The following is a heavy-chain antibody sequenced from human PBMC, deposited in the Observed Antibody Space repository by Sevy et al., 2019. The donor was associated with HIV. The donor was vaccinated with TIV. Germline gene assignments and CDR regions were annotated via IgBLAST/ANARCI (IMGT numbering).Heavy chain of an antibody. CDR3: ASGSLDGTGYPFDY. Sequence: WGSLRLSCAASGFTFSIYTMNWVRQAPGKGLEWVSSISSSSTYIYYADSVRGRFTISRDNAKNSLYLQMHSLRAEDTAVYYCASGSLDGTGYPFDYWGQGTLVTVSS. CDR1: GFTFSIYT. CDR2: ISSSSTYI. V-gene: IGHV3-21*01. J-gene: IGHJ4*02. D-gene: IGHD3-22*01.